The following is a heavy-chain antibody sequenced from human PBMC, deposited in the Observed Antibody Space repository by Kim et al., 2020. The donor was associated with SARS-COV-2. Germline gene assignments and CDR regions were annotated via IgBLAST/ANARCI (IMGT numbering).Heavy chain of an antibody. D-gene: IGHD2-15*01. V-gene: IGHV3-23*01. CDR3: AKGGGGYLDY. J-gene: IGHJ4*02. Sequence: AESVRGRFTSSDDNSSNTLYLQMNSLGADDTAVYYCAKGGGGYLDYWGQGTLVTVSS.